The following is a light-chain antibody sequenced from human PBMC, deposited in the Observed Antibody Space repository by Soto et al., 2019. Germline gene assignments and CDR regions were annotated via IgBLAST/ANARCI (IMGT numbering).Light chain of an antibody. CDR3: CSYAGSYTEI. J-gene: IGLJ2*01. CDR1: SSDVGGYNY. V-gene: IGLV2-11*01. Sequence: QSALTQPRSVSGSPGQSVTISCTGTSSDVGGYNYVSWYQQHPGKAPKLMIYDVSKRPSGVPDRFSGSKSGNTASLTISGLQAEVEADYYCCSYAGSYTEIFGGGTKLTVL. CDR2: DVS.